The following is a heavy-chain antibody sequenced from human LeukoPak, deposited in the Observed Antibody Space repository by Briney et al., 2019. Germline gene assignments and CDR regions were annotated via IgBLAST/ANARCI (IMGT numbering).Heavy chain of an antibody. D-gene: IGHD2-15*01. Sequence: SQTLSLTCSVSGGSISSGNYYWSWIRQLPGKGLEWIGYIYYSGSTNYNPSLKSRVTISVDTSKNQFSLKLSSVTAADTAVYYCARGRSRYFQHWGQGTLVTVSS. J-gene: IGHJ1*01. V-gene: IGHV4-30-4*08. CDR2: IYYSGST. CDR3: ARGRSRYFQH. CDR1: GGSISSGNYY.